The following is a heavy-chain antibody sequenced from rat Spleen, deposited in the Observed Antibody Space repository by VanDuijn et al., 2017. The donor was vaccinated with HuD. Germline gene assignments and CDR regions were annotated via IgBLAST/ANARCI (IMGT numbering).Heavy chain of an antibody. J-gene: IGHJ4*01. V-gene: IGHV5-7*01. CDR1: GVTFSDYN. Sequence: EVQLVESGGGLVQPGNSLKLSCAASGVTFSDYNMAWVRQAPKKGLEWVATISYDGSSTYYRDSVKGRFTISRDNAKSTLYLQMDSLRSEDTATYYGARHRGYNVMDAWGQGASVTVSS. CDR2: ISYDGSST. CDR3: ARHRGYNVMDA.